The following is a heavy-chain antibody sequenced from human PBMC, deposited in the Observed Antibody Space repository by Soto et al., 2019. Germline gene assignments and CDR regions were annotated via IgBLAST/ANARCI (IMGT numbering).Heavy chain of an antibody. J-gene: IGHJ6*02. V-gene: IGHV3-21*01. Sequence: GGSLRLSCAASGFTFSSYSMNWVRQAPGKGLEWVSSISSSSSYIYYADSVKGRFTISRDNSKNTLYLQTNSLRAEDTAVYYCARDPFDCSSTSCYGRGIGYGMDVWGQGTTVTVSS. D-gene: IGHD2-2*01. CDR2: ISSSSSYI. CDR1: GFTFSSYS. CDR3: ARDPFDCSSTSCYGRGIGYGMDV.